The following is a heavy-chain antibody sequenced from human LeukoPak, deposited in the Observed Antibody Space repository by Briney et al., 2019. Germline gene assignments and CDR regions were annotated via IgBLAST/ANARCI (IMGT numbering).Heavy chain of an antibody. J-gene: IGHJ3*02. CDR1: GFTFSSYG. V-gene: IGHV3-30*19. D-gene: IGHD3-22*01. CDR2: ISYDGSNK. Sequence: PGGSLRLSCAASGFTFSSYGMHWVRQAPGKGLEWVAVISYDGSNKYYADSVKGRFTISRDNSKNTLYLQMNSLRAEDTAVYYCARATYYYDSSGYYGAFDIWGQGTMVTVSS. CDR3: ARATYYYDSSGYYGAFDI.